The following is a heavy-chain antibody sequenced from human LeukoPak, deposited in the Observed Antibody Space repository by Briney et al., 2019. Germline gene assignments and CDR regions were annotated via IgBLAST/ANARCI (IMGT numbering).Heavy chain of an antibody. J-gene: IGHJ4*02. CDR1: GFTFSGFW. CDR3: ARETSSGSGYYFDY. CDR2: IYYSGST. D-gene: IGHD3-22*01. V-gene: IGHV4-59*01. Sequence: PGGSLRLSCAVSGFTFSGFWMSWSRQAPGKGLEWIGYIYYSGSTTYNPSLKSRVTISVDTSKNQFSLKLSSVTAADTAVYYCARETSSGSGYYFDYWGQGTLVTVSS.